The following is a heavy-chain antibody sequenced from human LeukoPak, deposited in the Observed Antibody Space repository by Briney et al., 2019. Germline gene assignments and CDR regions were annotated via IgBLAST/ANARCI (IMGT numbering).Heavy chain of an antibody. CDR3: VRHEDIVVVVAATPSFDY. J-gene: IGHJ4*02. V-gene: IGHV5-10-1*01. CDR2: IDPSDSYT. Sequence: GESLRISCKGSGYSFTSYWISWVRQMPGKGLEWMGRIDPSDSYTNYSPSFQGHVTISADKSISTAYLQWSSLKASDTAMYYCVRHEDIVVVVAATPSFDYWGQGTLVTVSS. CDR1: GYSFTSYW. D-gene: IGHD2-15*01.